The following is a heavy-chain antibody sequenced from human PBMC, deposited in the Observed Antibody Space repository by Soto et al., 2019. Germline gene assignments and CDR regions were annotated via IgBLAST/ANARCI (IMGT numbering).Heavy chain of an antibody. J-gene: IGHJ4*02. V-gene: IGHV3-15*01. Sequence: GGSLRLSCAASGFTFNTAWLTWVRQAPGKGLEWVGRIKGKPDGGATDYAALVEGRFMISRDDSQNTVFLQMNSLKTDDTAVYYCTAGSTFNYWGPGTLVTVSS. CDR3: TAGSTFNY. CDR2: IKGKPDGGAT. CDR1: GFTFNTAW.